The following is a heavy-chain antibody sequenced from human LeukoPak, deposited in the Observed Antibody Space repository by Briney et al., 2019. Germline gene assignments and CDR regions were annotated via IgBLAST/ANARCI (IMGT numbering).Heavy chain of an antibody. V-gene: IGHV1-18*01. J-gene: IGHJ4*02. D-gene: IGHD6-19*01. CDR3: ARGPSNSNGWHIYFDY. CDR2: ISAYNGDT. Sequence: ASVKVSCKASGYTFNKYGITWVRQAPGQGLEWMGWISAYNGDTNYAQNLQGRVTMTKDTSTSTAYMELRSLRSDDTAVYYCARGPSNSNGWHIYFDYWSQGTLVTVSS. CDR1: GYTFNKYG.